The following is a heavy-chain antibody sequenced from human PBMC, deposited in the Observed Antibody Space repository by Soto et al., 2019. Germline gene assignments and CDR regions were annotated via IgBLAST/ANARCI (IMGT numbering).Heavy chain of an antibody. CDR2: ISYDGSNK. V-gene: IGHV3-30-3*01. D-gene: IGHD6-6*01. CDR3: ARDWDSSSYTDAFDI. J-gene: IGHJ3*02. CDR1: GFTFSSYA. Sequence: GGSLRLSCAASGFTFSSYAMHWVRQAPGKGLEWVAVISYDGSNKYYADSVKGRFTISRDNSKNTLYLQMNSLRAEDTAVYYCARDWDSSSYTDAFDIWGQGTMVTVSS.